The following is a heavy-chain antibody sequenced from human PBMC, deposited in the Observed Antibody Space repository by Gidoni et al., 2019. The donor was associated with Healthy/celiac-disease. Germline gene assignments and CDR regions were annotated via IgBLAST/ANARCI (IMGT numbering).Heavy chain of an antibody. Sequence: QVQLVQSGAEVKKPGASVKVSCTVSGYTLTALSMHLVRQAPGKGLEWMGGFDPEDGETIYTQKFQGRVTMTEDTSTDTAYMELSSLRSEDTAVYYCATTIQLWSQSHFDYWGQGTLVTVSS. J-gene: IGHJ4*02. D-gene: IGHD5-18*01. V-gene: IGHV1-24*01. CDR2: FDPEDGET. CDR3: ATTIQLWSQSHFDY. CDR1: GYTLTALS.